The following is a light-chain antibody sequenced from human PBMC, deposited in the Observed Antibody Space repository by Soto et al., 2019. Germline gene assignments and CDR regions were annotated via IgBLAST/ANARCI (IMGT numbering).Light chain of an antibody. V-gene: IGKV3-15*01. Sequence: EIVMTQSPATLSVSPGERVTLSCRASQSVFSSLAWYQQKPGQAPRLLIYGAATRATGIPARFSGSGSGTDFTLTISSLEPEDFAVYYCQQRGDWPPITFGQGTRLEIK. CDR2: GAA. J-gene: IGKJ5*01. CDR1: QSVFSS. CDR3: QQRGDWPPIT.